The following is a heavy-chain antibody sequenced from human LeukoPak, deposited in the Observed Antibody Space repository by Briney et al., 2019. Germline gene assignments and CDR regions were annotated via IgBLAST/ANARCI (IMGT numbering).Heavy chain of an antibody. V-gene: IGHV1-2*06. Sequence: ASVKLSCKPSGYTFTGYHMHWVRQAPGQGLEWMGRINPNSGDTNYAQKFQGRVTMTRDTSISTAYMELSRLRSDDTAVYYCAGDYCSSTSCLFDYWGQGTLVTVSS. CDR1: GYTFTGYH. CDR2: INPNSGDT. D-gene: IGHD2-2*01. CDR3: AGDYCSSTSCLFDY. J-gene: IGHJ4*02.